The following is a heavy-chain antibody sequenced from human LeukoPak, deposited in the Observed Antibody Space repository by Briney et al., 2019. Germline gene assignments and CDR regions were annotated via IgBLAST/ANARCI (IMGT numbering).Heavy chain of an antibody. J-gene: IGHJ4*02. CDR1: GGSLSSYY. V-gene: IGHV4-4*07. CDR2: IYTSGST. D-gene: IGHD3-3*01. CDR3: ARHITIFGVVIPFFDY. Sequence: SETLSLTCTVSGGSLSSYYWSWIRQPAGKGLEWIGRIYTSGSTNYNPSLKSRVTMSVDTSKNQFSLKLSSVTAADTAVYYCARHITIFGVVIPFFDYWGQGTLVTVSS.